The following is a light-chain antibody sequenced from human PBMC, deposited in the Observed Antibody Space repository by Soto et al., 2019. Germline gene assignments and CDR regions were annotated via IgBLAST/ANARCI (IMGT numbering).Light chain of an antibody. CDR1: NSDIGAYNY. Sequence: QSALTQPASVSGSPGQSITISCIGTNSDIGAYNYVSWYQQHPGKVPKLMIYEVTNRPSGLSNRFSGSKSGNTASLTISGLQAEDEAEYFCSSYSSTSTLYVFGTGTKLT. V-gene: IGLV2-14*01. CDR2: EVT. J-gene: IGLJ1*01. CDR3: SSYSSTSTLYV.